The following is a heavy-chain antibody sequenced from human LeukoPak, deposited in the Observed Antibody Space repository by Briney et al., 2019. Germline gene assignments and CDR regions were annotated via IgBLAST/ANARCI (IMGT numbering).Heavy chain of an antibody. CDR2: INPNSGGT. J-gene: IGHJ4*02. Sequence: GASVKVSCKASGYTFTSYDINWVRQATGQGLEWMGWINPNSGGTNYAQKFQGRVTMTRDTSISTAYMELSRLRSDDTAVYYCARDLSGGSYRGDYWGQGTLVTVSS. D-gene: IGHD1-26*01. CDR3: ARDLSGGSYRGDY. CDR1: GYTFTSYD. V-gene: IGHV1-2*02.